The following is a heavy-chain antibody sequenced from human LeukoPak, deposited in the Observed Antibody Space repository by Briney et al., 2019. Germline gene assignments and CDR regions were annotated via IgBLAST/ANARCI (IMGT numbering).Heavy chain of an antibody. CDR3: TRDERPTLTVGSPLYNWFGP. J-gene: IGHJ5*02. V-gene: IGHV1-2*02. Sequence: GASVKVSCKASGYTFTGYYMHWVRQAPGQGLEWMGWINPNSGGTNYAQKFQGRVTMTRDTSISTAYMELSRLRSDDTAVYYCTRDERPTLTVGSPLYNWFGPWGQGTLVIVSS. CDR2: INPNSGGT. CDR1: GYTFTGYY. D-gene: IGHD2-15*01.